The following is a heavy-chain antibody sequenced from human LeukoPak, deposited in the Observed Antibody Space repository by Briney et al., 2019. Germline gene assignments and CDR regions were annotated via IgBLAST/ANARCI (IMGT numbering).Heavy chain of an antibody. D-gene: IGHD1-26*01. V-gene: IGHV1-2*02. J-gene: IGHJ4*02. Sequence: ASVKVSCKASGYTFTGYFMHWVRQAPGQGLEWMGWINPNTGGTNYAQKFQGRFTMTRDTSISTAYMELNSLRAEDTAVYFCARGGILGSYGDWGQGTLVTVSS. CDR3: ARGGILGSYGD. CDR2: INPNTGGT. CDR1: GYTFTGYF.